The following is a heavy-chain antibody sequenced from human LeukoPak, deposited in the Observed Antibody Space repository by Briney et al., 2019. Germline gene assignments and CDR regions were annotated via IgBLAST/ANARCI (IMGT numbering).Heavy chain of an antibody. CDR2: ISGSGGST. D-gene: IGHD2-2*01. CDR3: AKDLRGYCSSTSCPGVYYYYGMDV. Sequence: PGGSLRLSCAASGFTFSSYAMSWVRQAPGKGLEWVSAISGSGGSTYYADSVKGRFTISRDNSKNTLYLQMNSPRAEDTAVYYCAKDLRGYCSSTSCPGVYYYYGMDVWGQGTTVTVSS. CDR1: GFTFSSYA. V-gene: IGHV3-23*01. J-gene: IGHJ6*02.